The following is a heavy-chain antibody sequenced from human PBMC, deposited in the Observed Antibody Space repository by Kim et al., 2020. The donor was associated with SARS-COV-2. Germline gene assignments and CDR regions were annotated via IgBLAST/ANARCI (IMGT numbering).Heavy chain of an antibody. D-gene: IGHD3-22*01. Sequence: GESLKISCKGSGYSFTTYWIAWVRQMSGKGLEWMGIIYPGDSDTRYSPSFQGQVTISADKSISTAYLQWSSLKASDTAMYYCARAVRYSDSSGYYYGSYYFDYWGQGNLITVSS. J-gene: IGHJ4*02. CDR2: IYPGDSDT. V-gene: IGHV5-51*01. CDR3: ARAVRYSDSSGYYYGSYYFDY. CDR1: GYSFTTYW.